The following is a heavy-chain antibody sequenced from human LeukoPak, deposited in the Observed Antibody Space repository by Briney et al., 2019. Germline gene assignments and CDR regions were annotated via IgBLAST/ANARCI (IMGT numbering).Heavy chain of an antibody. CDR2: IYYSGST. CDR3: ARQSGTDAFDI. J-gene: IGHJ3*02. V-gene: IGHV4-59*08. CDR1: GGSISSYY. Sequence: PSETLSLTCTVSGGSISSYYWSWIRQPPGKGLEWIGCIYYSGSTNYNPSFKSRVTISVDTSKNQFSLKLSSVTAADTAVYYCARQSGTDAFDIWGQGTMVTVSS. D-gene: IGHD1-26*01.